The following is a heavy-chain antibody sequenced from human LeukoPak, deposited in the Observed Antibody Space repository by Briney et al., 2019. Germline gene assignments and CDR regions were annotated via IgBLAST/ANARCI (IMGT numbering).Heavy chain of an antibody. D-gene: IGHD3-22*01. Sequence: SETQSLTCAVYGGSFSGYYWSWIRQPPGKGLEWIGEINHSGSTNYNPSLKSRVTISVDTSKNQFSLKLSSVTAADTAVYYCARPYYDSSGAPFDYWGQGTLVTVSS. J-gene: IGHJ4*02. V-gene: IGHV4-34*01. CDR1: GGSFSGYY. CDR3: ARPYYDSSGAPFDY. CDR2: INHSGST.